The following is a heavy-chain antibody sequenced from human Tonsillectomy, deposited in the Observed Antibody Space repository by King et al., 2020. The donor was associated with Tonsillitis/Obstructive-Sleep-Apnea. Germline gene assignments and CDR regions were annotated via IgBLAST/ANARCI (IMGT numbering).Heavy chain of an antibody. CDR3: ARDPVYCSSTSCFFDY. J-gene: IGHJ4*02. V-gene: IGHV4-34*01. Sequence: VQLQQWGAGLLKPSETLSLTCAVYGGSFSGYYWSWIRQPPGKGLEWIGEINHSGSTNYNPSLKSRVTISVDTSKNQFSLKLSSVTAADTAVYYCARDPVYCSSTSCFFDYWGQGTLVTVSS. CDR1: GGSFSGYY. CDR2: INHSGST. D-gene: IGHD2-2*01.